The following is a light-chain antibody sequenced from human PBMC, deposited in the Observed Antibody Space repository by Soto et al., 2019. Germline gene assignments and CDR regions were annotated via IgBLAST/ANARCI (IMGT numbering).Light chain of an antibody. CDR2: GAS. Sequence: IVMTQSPATLSVSPGERATLSCRASQSISSSYLAWYQQKPGQAPRLLVYGASSRATGIPDRFSGSGSGTDFTLTISRLEPEDFAVYYCQQYGSSRKFGQGTKVDIK. J-gene: IGKJ1*01. CDR1: QSISSSY. CDR3: QQYGSSRK. V-gene: IGKV3-20*01.